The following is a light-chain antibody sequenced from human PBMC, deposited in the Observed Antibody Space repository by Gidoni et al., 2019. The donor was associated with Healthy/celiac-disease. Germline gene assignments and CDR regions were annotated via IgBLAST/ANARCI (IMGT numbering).Light chain of an antibody. CDR3: QQSYSTPH. CDR1: QSISSY. J-gene: IGKJ2*01. V-gene: IGKV1-39*01. CDR2: AAS. Sequence: DIQMAQSPSSLSASVGDRVTITCRASQSISSYLNWYQQKPGKATKLLIYAASSLQSGVPSRFSGSGSGTDFPLTISRLQPEDFATYYCQQSYSTPHFGQGTKLEIK.